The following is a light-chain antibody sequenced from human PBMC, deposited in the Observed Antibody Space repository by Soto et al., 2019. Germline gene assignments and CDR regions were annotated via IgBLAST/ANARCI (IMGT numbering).Light chain of an antibody. CDR3: TSYATSSTYV. Sequence: QSALTQPASVSASPGQSITISCTGTSSDVGAYNYVSWYQQHPGKAPKLMIYEVTNRPSGVSNRFSGSKSGNTAHLTISGLQAEDAAYYCCTSYATSSTYVFRTGTKVTVL. CDR2: EVT. V-gene: IGLV2-14*01. CDR1: SSDVGAYNY. J-gene: IGLJ1*01.